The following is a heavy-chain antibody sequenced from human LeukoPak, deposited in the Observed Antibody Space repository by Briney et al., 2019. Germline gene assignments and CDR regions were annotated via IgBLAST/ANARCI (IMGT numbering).Heavy chain of an antibody. CDR2: ISRTGGSST. J-gene: IGHJ4*02. V-gene: IGHV3-23*01. Sequence: GGSLRLSRAASGFTFSSYAMSWVRQAPGKGLEWVSAISRTGGSSTYYADSVKGRFTISRDNSKNTLYLQMNGLRTEDTAVYYCAKASTENIYGPDYWGQGTLVTVSS. D-gene: IGHD5-18*01. CDR1: GFTFSSYA. CDR3: AKASTENIYGPDY.